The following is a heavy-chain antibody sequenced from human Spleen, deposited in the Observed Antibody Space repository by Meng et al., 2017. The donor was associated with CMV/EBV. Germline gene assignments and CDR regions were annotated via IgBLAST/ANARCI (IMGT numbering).Heavy chain of an antibody. V-gene: IGHV4-34*01. CDR2: INHSGSA. D-gene: IGHD3-3*01. CDR3: ARHHYDFWSGSYGMDV. CDR1: GEPFVGYY. J-gene: IGHJ6*02. Sequence: SETLSLTCAVFGEPFVGYYWTWIRQSPGKGLEWIGDINHSGSANHNPSLKSRVTMSVDMSKNQILLKLRSVTAADTAVYYCARHHYDFWSGSYGMDVWGQGTTVTVSS.